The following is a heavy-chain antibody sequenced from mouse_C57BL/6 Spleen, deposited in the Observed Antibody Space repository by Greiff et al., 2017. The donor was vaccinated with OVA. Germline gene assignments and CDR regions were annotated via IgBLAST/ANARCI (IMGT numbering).Heavy chain of an antibody. CDR1: GYSITSGYY. V-gene: IGHV3-6*01. J-gene: IGHJ1*03. Sequence: ESGPGLVKPSQSLSLTCSVTGYSITSGYYWTWIRQFPGNKLEWMGYISYDGSNNYNPSLKNRISITRDTSKNQFFLKLNSVTTEDTATYYCAYNWDGWYFDVWGTGTTVTVSS. CDR2: ISYDGSN. D-gene: IGHD4-1*01. CDR3: AYNWDGWYFDV.